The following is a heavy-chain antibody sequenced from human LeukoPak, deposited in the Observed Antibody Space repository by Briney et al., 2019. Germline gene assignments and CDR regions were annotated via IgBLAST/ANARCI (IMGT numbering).Heavy chain of an antibody. Sequence: GGSLRLSCAASGLTLSSNYMSWVSQAPGKGLEWDSIIYSGGSTFYADSVKGRFTISRDNSKNTPYLQMSSLRAEDTAVYYCARGYLRYFDWFPIEVDAFDIWGQGTMVTVSS. CDR2: IYSGGST. J-gene: IGHJ3*02. CDR3: ARGYLRYFDWFPIEVDAFDI. D-gene: IGHD3-9*01. CDR1: GLTLSSNY. V-gene: IGHV3-53*01.